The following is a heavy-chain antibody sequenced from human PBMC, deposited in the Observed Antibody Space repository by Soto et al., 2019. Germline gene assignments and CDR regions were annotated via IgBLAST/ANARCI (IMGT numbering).Heavy chain of an antibody. Sequence: GASVKVSCKASGYTFTGYYVHWVRQAPGQGLEWMGWINPNSGGTIYPQKFQGRVTMTRDTSISTAYMELSSLTFDDTAVYYCATTGNFGSGTSFRVDYWGQGTLVTVS. CDR2: INPNSGGT. D-gene: IGHD3-10*01. CDR3: ATTGNFGSGTSFRVDY. V-gene: IGHV1-2*02. CDR1: GYTFTGYY. J-gene: IGHJ4*02.